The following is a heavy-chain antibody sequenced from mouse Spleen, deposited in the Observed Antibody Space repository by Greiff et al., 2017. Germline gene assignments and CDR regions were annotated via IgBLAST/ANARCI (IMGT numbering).Heavy chain of an antibody. V-gene: IGHV7-3*01. J-gene: IGHJ3*01. CDR3: ARYMTGRFAY. CDR2: IRNKANGYTT. CDR1: GFTFTDYY. Sequence: EVHLVESGGGLVQPGGSLSLSCAASGFTFTDYYMSWVRQPPGKALEWLGFIRNKANGYTTEYSASVKGRFTISRDNSQSILYLQMNALRAEDSATYYCARYMTGRFAYWGQGTLVTVSA. D-gene: IGHD4-1*01.